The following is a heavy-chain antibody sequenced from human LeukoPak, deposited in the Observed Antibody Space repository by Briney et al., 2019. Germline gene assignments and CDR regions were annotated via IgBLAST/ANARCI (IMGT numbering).Heavy chain of an antibody. Sequence: GASVKVSCKASGYTFTSYGISWVRQAPGQGPEWMGVISPSGGSTTYAQKFQGRVTLTRDMSTSTDYLELSSLRSEDTAVYYCARAGGSGGYWYRPYDYWGQGTLVTVSS. V-gene: IGHV1-46*01. D-gene: IGHD3-10*01. CDR3: ARAGGSGGYWYRPYDY. CDR1: GYTFTSYG. J-gene: IGHJ4*02. CDR2: ISPSGGST.